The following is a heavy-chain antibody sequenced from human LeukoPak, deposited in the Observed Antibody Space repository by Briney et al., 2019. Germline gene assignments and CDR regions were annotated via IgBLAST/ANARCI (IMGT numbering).Heavy chain of an antibody. D-gene: IGHD1-26*01. CDR1: GFIFSNYA. CDR2: ISYDGSNK. J-gene: IGHJ4*02. Sequence: GGSLRLSCAASGFIFSNYAMHWVRQAPGKGLEWVAVISYDGSNKYYADSVKGRFTISRDNSKNTLYLQMNSLRAEDTAVYYCARVLSGIVGADYWGQGTLVTVSS. CDR3: ARVLSGIVGADY. V-gene: IGHV3-30-3*01.